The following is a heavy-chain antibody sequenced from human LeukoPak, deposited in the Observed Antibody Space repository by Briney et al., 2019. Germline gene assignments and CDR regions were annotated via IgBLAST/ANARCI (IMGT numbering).Heavy chain of an antibody. Sequence: PGGSLRLSCAASGFTVSNNYMKWVRQAPGKGLEWVSGIYSGATTYYADSVKGRFTISRDNSKNTLSLQMNSLRAEDTAVYYCARELRIVDTTMLNYYYYYYMDVWGKGTTVTVSS. D-gene: IGHD5-18*01. CDR2: IYSGATT. J-gene: IGHJ6*03. CDR1: GFTVSNNY. CDR3: ARELRIVDTTMLNYYYYYYMDV. V-gene: IGHV3-53*01.